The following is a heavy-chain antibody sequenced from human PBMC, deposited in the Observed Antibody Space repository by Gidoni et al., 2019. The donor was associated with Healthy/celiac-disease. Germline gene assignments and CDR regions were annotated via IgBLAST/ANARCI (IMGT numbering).Heavy chain of an antibody. CDR2: IYYSGGT. J-gene: IGHJ6*02. CDR3: ARVRRLEQQLAHYYYYGMDV. CDR1: GGSLSSGRYS. D-gene: IGHD6-13*01. V-gene: IGHV4-31*03. Sequence: QVKLQESGPGLVKTSQTLSLTSTVSGGSLSSGRYSWSWIRQHPGKGLEWIGYIYYSGGTYDNPSLKSRVTMSVDTSKNQFSLKLSSVTAADAAVYYCARVRRLEQQLAHYYYYGMDVWGQGTTVTVSS.